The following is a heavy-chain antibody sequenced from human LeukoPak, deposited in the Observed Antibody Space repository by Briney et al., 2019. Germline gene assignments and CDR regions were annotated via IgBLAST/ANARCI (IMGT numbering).Heavy chain of an antibody. D-gene: IGHD6-13*01. CDR1: GYTFTDYY. J-gene: IGHJ4*02. CDR2: INPNSGGT. CDR3: ASISSSSPFDY. Sequence: ASVKVSCKDSGYTFTDYYMHWVRQAPGQGLEWMGRINPNSGGTNYAQKFQGRVTMTRDTSISTAYMELSRLRSDDTAVYYCASISSSSPFDYWGQGTLVTVSS. V-gene: IGHV1-2*06.